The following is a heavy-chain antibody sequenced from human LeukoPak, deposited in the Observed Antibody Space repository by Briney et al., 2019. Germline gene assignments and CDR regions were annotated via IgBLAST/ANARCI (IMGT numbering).Heavy chain of an antibody. CDR2: ISGSGGST. V-gene: IGHV3-23*01. J-gene: IGHJ4*02. CDR1: GFTFSDYY. D-gene: IGHD6-19*01. CDR3: AKDRGSSGWFGALDY. Sequence: GGSLRLSCAASGFTFSDYYMNWIRQAPGKGLEWVSTISGSGGSTYYADSVKGRFTISRDNSKNTLFLQMNSLRAEDTAVYYCAKDRGSSGWFGALDYWGQGTLVTVSS.